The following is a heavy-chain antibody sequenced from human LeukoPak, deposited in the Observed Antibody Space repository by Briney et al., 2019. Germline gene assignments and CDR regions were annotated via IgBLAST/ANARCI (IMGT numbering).Heavy chain of an antibody. J-gene: IGHJ4*02. CDR1: GGSISSSSYY. CDR3: ARDKNQWLALFFDY. Sequence: SETLSLTCTVSGGSISSSSYYWSWIRQPPGKGLEWIGEINHSGSTNYNPSLKSRVTISVDTSKNQFSLKLSSVTAADTAVYYCARDKNQWLALFFDYWGQGTLVTVSS. V-gene: IGHV4-39*07. D-gene: IGHD6-19*01. CDR2: INHSGST.